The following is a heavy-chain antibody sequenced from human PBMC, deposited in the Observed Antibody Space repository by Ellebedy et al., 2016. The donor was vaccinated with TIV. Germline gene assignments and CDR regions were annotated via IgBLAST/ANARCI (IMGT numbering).Heavy chain of an antibody. CDR1: GTSLTAYY. CDR2: ISHSGSG. J-gene: IGHJ4*02. D-gene: IGHD5-18*01. V-gene: IGHV4-34*01. Sequence: MPGGSLRLSCAVHGTSLTAYYWTWVRQSPGKALEWLGEISHSGSGNYEPSLSSRLTISVDKSSNQFSLNLSYVTAADTAVYYCAGTRGYGYVYWGLGTLVTVSS. CDR3: AGTRGYGYVY.